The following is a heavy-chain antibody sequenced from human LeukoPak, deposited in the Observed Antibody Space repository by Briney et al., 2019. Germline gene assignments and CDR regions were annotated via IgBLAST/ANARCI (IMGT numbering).Heavy chain of an antibody. J-gene: IGHJ4*02. D-gene: IGHD2-2*01. CDR1: GFTLSRYW. CDR2: IKQDGSEK. Sequence: GGSLRLSCAASGFTLSRYWMSWVRQTPWKGLEWVANIKQDGSEKYYVDSVKGRFTISRDNAKDFLYLQMNSLRAEDTAVYYCARGPMGYCSSSSCHFDYWGQGTLVTVSS. CDR3: ARGPMGYCSSSSCHFDY. V-gene: IGHV3-7*01.